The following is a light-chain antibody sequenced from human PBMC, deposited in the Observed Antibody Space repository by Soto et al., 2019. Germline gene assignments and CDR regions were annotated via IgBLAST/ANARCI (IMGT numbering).Light chain of an antibody. CDR2: GNN. Sequence: VLTQPPSVSGAPGQRITISCTGTSTNIGAGYDVHWYQQFPGTAPKLVIYGNNNRPSGVPDRFSGSKSGASASLVITGLRGEDEADYYCQSHDTSLSGSRIFGGGTKLTVL. J-gene: IGLJ2*01. CDR3: QSHDTSLSGSRI. V-gene: IGLV1-40*01. CDR1: STNIGAGYD.